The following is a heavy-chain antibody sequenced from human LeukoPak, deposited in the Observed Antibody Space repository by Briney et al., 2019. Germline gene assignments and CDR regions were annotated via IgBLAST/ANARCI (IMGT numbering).Heavy chain of an antibody. J-gene: IGHJ4*02. CDR3: AKESSVYYYGSGRGSLDY. CDR2: IRYDGSNK. V-gene: IGHV3-30*02. Sequence: GGSLRLSCAASGFTFSSYGMHWVRQAPGKGLEWVAFIRYDGSNKYYADSVKGRFTISRDNSKNTLYLQMNSLRAEDTAVYYCAKESSVYYYGSGRGSLDYWGQGTLVTVSS. D-gene: IGHD3-10*01. CDR1: GFTFSSYG.